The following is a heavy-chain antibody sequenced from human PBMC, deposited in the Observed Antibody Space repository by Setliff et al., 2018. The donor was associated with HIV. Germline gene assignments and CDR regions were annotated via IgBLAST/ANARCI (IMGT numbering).Heavy chain of an antibody. CDR2: INSNSGGT. V-gene: IGHV1-2*02. J-gene: IGHJ2*01. D-gene: IGHD1-1*01. CDR1: GYTFTGYY. Sequence: GASVKVSCKASGYTFTGYYMHWVRQAPGQGLEWMGWINSNSGGTNYAQRFQGRVTMTRGRSISTAYMELSRLRYDDTAVYFCARGLENWYFDLWGRGTLVTVSS. CDR3: ARGLENWYFDL.